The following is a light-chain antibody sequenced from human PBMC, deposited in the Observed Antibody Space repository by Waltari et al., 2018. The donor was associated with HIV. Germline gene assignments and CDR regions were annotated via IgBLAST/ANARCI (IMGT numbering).Light chain of an antibody. J-gene: IGKJ2*01. CDR1: QSLVYSNGYNY. V-gene: IGKV2-28*01. Sequence: DIVMTQSPLSLSVTPGEPASISCRSSQSLVYSNGYNYLDWYLQKPGQSPQILFYFGSHRASGVPDRFTGSGSGTDFTLKISRVEAEDVGVYYCMQALQTPYTFGQWTKLEIK. CDR2: FGS. CDR3: MQALQTPYT.